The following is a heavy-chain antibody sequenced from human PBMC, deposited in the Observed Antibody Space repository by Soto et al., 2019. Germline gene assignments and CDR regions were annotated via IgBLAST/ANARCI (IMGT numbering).Heavy chain of an antibody. J-gene: IGHJ4*02. D-gene: IGHD2-15*01. CDR1: GFTFSDHY. CDR2: SRDKVHSHTT. Sequence: EVQLAESGGGLVQPGGSLRLSCAASGFTFSDHYMDWVRQAPGKGLEWVGRSRDKVHSHTTEYAASVKGRFTISRGDSENSLYLQINSLTTEDTAAYYCARVVLSTGYFDYWGQGALVTVSS. V-gene: IGHV3-72*01. CDR3: ARVVLSTGYFDY.